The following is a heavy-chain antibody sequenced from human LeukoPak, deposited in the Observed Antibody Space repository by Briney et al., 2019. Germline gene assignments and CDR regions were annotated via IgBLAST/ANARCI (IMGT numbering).Heavy chain of an antibody. CDR3: ARGRSITGTTTYYYYYMDV. D-gene: IGHD1-7*01. Sequence: SETLSLTCTVSGDSIDSYYWSWIRQSPGKGLEWLGYSGSSNYNPSLQSRLTISVDTSRNQFSLKLKSVTAADTAVYYCARGRSITGTTTYYYYYMDVWGKGTTVTVSS. J-gene: IGHJ6*03. V-gene: IGHV4-59*01. CDR2: SGSS. CDR1: GDSIDSYY.